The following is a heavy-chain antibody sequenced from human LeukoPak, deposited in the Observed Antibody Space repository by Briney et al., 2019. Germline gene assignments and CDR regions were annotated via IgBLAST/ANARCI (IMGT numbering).Heavy chain of an antibody. D-gene: IGHD2-2*01. Sequence: SETLSLTCTVSGGSISSYYWSWIRQPPGKGLEWIGYIYYSGSTNYNPSLKSRVTISVDTSKNQFSLKLSSVTAADTAVYYCARDRLYCSSTSCSGEWFDPWGQGTLVTVSS. CDR1: GGSISSYY. J-gene: IGHJ5*02. CDR3: ARDRLYCSSTSCSGEWFDP. V-gene: IGHV4-59*01. CDR2: IYYSGST.